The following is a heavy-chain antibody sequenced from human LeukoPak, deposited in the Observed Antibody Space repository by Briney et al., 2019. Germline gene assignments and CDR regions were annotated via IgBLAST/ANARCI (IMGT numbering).Heavy chain of an antibody. J-gene: IGHJ4*02. V-gene: IGHV4-61*01. CDR3: AREGYCSGGSCHRTFDL. CDR2: IHYSGST. Sequence: PSETLSLTCTVSGGSVSSGNYYWSWIRQPPGKGLEWIGFIHYSGSTNYNPSLKRRVTFSVDTSKNQFSLKLNSVTAADTGVYYCAREGYCSGGSCHRTFDLWGRGTQVTVSS. D-gene: IGHD2-15*01. CDR1: GGSVSSGNYY.